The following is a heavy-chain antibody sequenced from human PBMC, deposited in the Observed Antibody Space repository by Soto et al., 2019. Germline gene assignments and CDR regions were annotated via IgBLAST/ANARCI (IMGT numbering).Heavy chain of an antibody. CDR1: GYSFTSYG. CDR3: VRDPQRNDY. J-gene: IGHJ4*02. CDR2: ISANSGNT. D-gene: IGHD6-25*01. V-gene: IGHV1-18*04. Sequence: QVQLVQSGPEVKKPGASVKVSCKASGYSFTSYGVSWVRQAPGQGLEWMGWISANSGNTDYAQNFRGRVTMTTETSTSTAYMDLRSLRSDATAVYYCVRDPQRNDYWGQGTLVTVSS.